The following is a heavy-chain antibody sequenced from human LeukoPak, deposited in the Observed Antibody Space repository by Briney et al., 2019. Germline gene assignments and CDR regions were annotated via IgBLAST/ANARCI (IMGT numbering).Heavy chain of an antibody. V-gene: IGHV4-39*01. CDR3: AGDPITVAGNVFDF. CDR1: HGSISSSNYS. CDR2: IFHTGST. Sequence: SETLSLTCTVSHGSISSSNYSWGWIRQPPGKGLDWIGSIFHTGSTYYNPSLKSRVTISVDTSKNQFSLKLSSVTAADTAVYYCAGDPITVAGNVFDFWGRGTVVTVSS. J-gene: IGHJ3*01. D-gene: IGHD6-19*01.